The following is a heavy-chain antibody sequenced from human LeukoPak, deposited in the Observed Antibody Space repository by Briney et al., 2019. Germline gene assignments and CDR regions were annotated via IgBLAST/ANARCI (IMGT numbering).Heavy chain of an antibody. CDR2: ISSSSSYI. CDR3: ARATHDYGDYVDYYYYYGMDV. D-gene: IGHD4-17*01. V-gene: IGHV3-21*01. Sequence: GGSLRLSCAASGFTFSSYSMNWVRQAPGKGLEWVSSISSSSSYIYYADSVKGRFTISRDNAKNSLYLQMYSLRAEDTAVYYCARATHDYGDYVDYYYYYGMDVWGKGTTVTVSS. CDR1: GFTFSSYS. J-gene: IGHJ6*04.